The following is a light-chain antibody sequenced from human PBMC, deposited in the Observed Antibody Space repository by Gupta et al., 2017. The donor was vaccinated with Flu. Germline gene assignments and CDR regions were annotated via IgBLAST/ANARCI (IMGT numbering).Light chain of an antibody. V-gene: IGLV1-40*01. Sequence: VIIACTGSDYNLGAGLDVHWYQQLPGSAPRLLIFGNNNRPSGVPERFSGSKSDSSASLTITGLRPEDEADYYCQSYDSILSGALFGGGTRLTVL. CDR3: QSYDSILSGAL. CDR1: DYNLGAGLD. J-gene: IGLJ3*02. CDR2: GNN.